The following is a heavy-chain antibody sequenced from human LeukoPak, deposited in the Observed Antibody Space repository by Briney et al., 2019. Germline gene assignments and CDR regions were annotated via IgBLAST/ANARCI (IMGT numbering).Heavy chain of an antibody. Sequence: SETLSLTCTVSGGSISSSNWWSWVRQPPGKGLEWIGEIYHSGSTNYNPSLKSRVTISVDKSKDQFSLKLSSVTAADTAVYYCARSLVGWYFDLWGRGTLVTVSS. CDR1: GGSISSSNW. CDR3: ARSLVGWYFDL. V-gene: IGHV4-4*02. CDR2: IYHSGST. J-gene: IGHJ2*01. D-gene: IGHD2-15*01.